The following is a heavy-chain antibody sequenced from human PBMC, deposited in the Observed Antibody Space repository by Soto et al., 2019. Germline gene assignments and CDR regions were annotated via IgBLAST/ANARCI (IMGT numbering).Heavy chain of an antibody. CDR1: GGSFSGYY. CDR2: INHSGST. V-gene: IGHV4-34*01. Sequence: SETLSRTCAVYGGSFSGYYWSCIRQPPGKGLEWIGEINHSGSTNSNPSLKSRVTISVDTSKNQFSLKLSSVTAADTAVYYCGTVSFPRLYYYCYGMDVCGQGTTVIVSS. D-gene: IGHD1-1*01. J-gene: IGHJ6*02. CDR3: GTVSFPRLYYYCYGMDV.